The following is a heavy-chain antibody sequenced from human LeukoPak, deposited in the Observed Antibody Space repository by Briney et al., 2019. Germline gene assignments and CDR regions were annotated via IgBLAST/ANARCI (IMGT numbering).Heavy chain of an antibody. CDR3: ARDPVGYDSRAYYYYGMDV. D-gene: IGHD3-22*01. Sequence: SVKVSCKASGGTFSSYAISWVRQAPGQGLEWMGGIIPIFGTANYAQKFQGRVTITADESTSTAYMELSSLRSEDTAVYYCARDPVGYDSRAYYYYGMDVWGQGTTVTVSS. CDR1: GGTFSSYA. J-gene: IGHJ6*02. CDR2: IIPIFGTA. V-gene: IGHV1-69*13.